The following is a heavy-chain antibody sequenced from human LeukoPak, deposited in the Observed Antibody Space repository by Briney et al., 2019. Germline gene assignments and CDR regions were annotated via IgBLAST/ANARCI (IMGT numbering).Heavy chain of an antibody. CDR2: IYSGGST. J-gene: IGHJ6*04. D-gene: IGHD6-19*01. CDR1: GFTVSSNY. Sequence: PGGSLRLSCAASGFTVSSNYMSWVRQAPGKGLEWVSVIYSGGSTYYADSVKGRFTISRDNSKNTLYLQMNSLRAEDTAVYYCARGEAVATYYYYGMDVWGKGTTVTVSS. CDR3: ARGEAVATYYYYGMDV. V-gene: IGHV3-53*01.